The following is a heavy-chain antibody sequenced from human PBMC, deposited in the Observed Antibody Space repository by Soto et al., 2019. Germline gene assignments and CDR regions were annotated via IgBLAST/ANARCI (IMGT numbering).Heavy chain of an antibody. V-gene: IGHV5-10-1*01. CDR3: SCFHGHGAHRDLHSFPTRRSSDL. Sequence: RQLPGKGLEWMGRIDPSDSYTNYSPSFQGHVTISADKSISTAYLQYSSLKASDTAMYYCSCFHGHGAHRDLHSFPTRRSSDL. J-gene: IGHJ2*01. CDR2: IDPSDSYT. D-gene: IGHD1-1*01.